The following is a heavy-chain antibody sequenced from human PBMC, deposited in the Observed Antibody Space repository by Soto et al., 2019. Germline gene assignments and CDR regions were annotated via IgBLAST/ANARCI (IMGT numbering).Heavy chain of an antibody. D-gene: IGHD6-13*01. CDR2: ISSSGSTI. V-gene: IGHV3-48*03. CDR3: ARESAAGTADY. Sequence: GGSLRLSCAASGFTFSSYEMNWVRQAPGKGLEWVSYISSSGSTIYYADSVKGRFTISRDNAKNSLYLQMNSLRAGDTAVYYCARESAAGTADYWGQGTLVTVSS. CDR1: GFTFSSYE. J-gene: IGHJ4*02.